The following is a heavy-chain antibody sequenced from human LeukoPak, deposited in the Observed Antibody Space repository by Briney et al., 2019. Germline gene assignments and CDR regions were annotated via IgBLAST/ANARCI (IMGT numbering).Heavy chain of an antibody. D-gene: IGHD3-10*01. Sequence: SGTLSLTCAVSGGSISSSNWWSWVRQPPGKGLEWIGEIYHSGSTNYNPSLKSRVTISVDKSKNQFSLKLSSVTAADTAVYYCARDGSGSYYNAFDIWGQGTMVTVSS. CDR3: ARDGSGSYYNAFDI. V-gene: IGHV4-4*02. CDR2: IYHSGST. J-gene: IGHJ3*02. CDR1: GGSISSSNW.